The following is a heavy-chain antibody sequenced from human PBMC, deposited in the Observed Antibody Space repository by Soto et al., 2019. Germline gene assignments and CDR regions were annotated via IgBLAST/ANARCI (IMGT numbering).Heavy chain of an antibody. D-gene: IGHD1-26*01. J-gene: IGHJ6*02. V-gene: IGHV4-31*03. CDR2: IYYSGST. CDR3: ASGTEVSPSWDV. CDR1: GGSISSGGYY. Sequence: QVQLQESGPGLVKPSQTLSLTCTVSGGSISSGGYYWSWIRQHPGKGLEWIGYIYYSGSTYYNPSLKRRVNISVDTSKNQFSLKLSSVTAADTAVYYCASGTEVSPSWDVWGQGTTVTVSS.